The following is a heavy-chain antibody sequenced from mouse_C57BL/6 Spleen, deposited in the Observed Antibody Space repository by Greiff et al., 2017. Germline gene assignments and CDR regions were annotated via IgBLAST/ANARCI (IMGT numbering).Heavy chain of an antibody. Sequence: QVQLQQSGAELVKPGASVKLSCKASGYTFTSYWMHWVKQRPGQGLEWIGMIHPNSGSTNYNEKFKSKATLTVDKSSSTAYMQLSSLTSEDSAVYYCAIYDYDDWFAYWGQGTLVTVSA. D-gene: IGHD2-4*01. CDR3: AIYDYDDWFAY. V-gene: IGHV1-64*01. J-gene: IGHJ3*01. CDR2: IHPNSGST. CDR1: GYTFTSYW.